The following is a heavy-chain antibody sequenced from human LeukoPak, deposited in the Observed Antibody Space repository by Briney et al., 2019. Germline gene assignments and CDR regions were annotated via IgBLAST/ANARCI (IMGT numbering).Heavy chain of an antibody. CDR3: ARNLCSSTSCYTGTHLFDP. CDR1: GYSISSGYY. Sequence: SETLSLTCAVSGYSISSGYYWGWIRQPPGKGLEWIGSIYHSGSTYYNPSLKSRVTISVDTSKNQFSLKLSSVTAADTAVYYCARNLCSSTSCYTGTHLFDPWGQGPLVTVSS. D-gene: IGHD2-2*02. CDR2: IYHSGST. J-gene: IGHJ5*02. V-gene: IGHV4-38-2*01.